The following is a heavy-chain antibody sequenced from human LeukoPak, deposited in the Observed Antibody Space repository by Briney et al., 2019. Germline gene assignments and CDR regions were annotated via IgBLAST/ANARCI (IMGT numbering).Heavy chain of an antibody. CDR1: GGSFSGHF. Sequence: PSETLSLTCAVYGGSFSGHFWIWIRQPPGKGLEWIGEINHSGSTNYNPSLKGRVTISVDTSRNQFSLKLKSVTAADTAVYYCARGGRGEPTARRFKPGNWFDPWGQGTLVTVFS. J-gene: IGHJ5*02. CDR3: ARGGRGEPTARRFKPGNWFDP. D-gene: IGHD3-10*01. CDR2: INHSGST. V-gene: IGHV4-34*01.